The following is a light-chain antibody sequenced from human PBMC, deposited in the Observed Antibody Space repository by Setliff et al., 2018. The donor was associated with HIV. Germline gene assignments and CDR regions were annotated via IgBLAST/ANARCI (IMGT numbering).Light chain of an antibody. J-gene: IGLJ1*01. CDR1: TSDVGGYNY. Sequence: QSVLAQPASVSGSPGQSITISCTGTTSDVGGYNYVSWYQQHPGKAPKLIIYEVGNRPSGVSNRFSGSKSGNTASLTISGLQAEDEADYYCSSYAISNTLPFGTGTRSPS. CDR2: EVG. V-gene: IGLV2-14*01. CDR3: SSYAISNTLP.